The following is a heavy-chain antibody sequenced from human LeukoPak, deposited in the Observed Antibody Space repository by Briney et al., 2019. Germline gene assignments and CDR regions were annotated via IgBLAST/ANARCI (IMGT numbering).Heavy chain of an antibody. V-gene: IGHV3-7*05. CDR1: GFSFITHA. D-gene: IGHD6-19*01. CDR2: IKQDGSER. J-gene: IGHJ5*02. Sequence: GGSLRLSCAASGFSFITHAMSWVRQAPGKGLEWVANIKQDGSERYYVDSVKGRFTISRDNAKNSLYLQMNSLRAEDTAVYYCARAWRYSSGWYDNWGQGTLVTVSS. CDR3: ARAWRYSSGWYDN.